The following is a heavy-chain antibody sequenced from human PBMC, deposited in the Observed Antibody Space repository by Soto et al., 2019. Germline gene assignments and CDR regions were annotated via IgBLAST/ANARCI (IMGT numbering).Heavy chain of an antibody. Sequence: QVQLQESGPGLVKPSQTLSLTCTVSGGSISSGGYYWSWIRQHPGKGLEWIGYIYYSGSTYYNPSLKSRVTISVDTSKNHFSLKLSSVTAADTAVYYCARRGRGGDYTPGGFYFDYWGQGTLVTVSS. V-gene: IGHV4-31*03. D-gene: IGHD2-21*02. CDR2: IYYSGST. CDR3: ARRGRGGDYTPGGFYFDY. CDR1: GGSISSGGYY. J-gene: IGHJ4*02.